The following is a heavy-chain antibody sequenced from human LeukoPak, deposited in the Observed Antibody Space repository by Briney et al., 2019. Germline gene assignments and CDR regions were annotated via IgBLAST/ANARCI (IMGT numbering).Heavy chain of an antibody. Sequence: GSLRLSCAASGFTFSSYGMHWVRQAPGKGLEWVAVISYDGSNKYYADSVKGRFTISRDNSKNTLYLQMNSLRTEDTAVYYCAKDVYYGSGILGYWGQGTLVTVSS. J-gene: IGHJ4*02. CDR2: ISYDGSNK. CDR1: GFTFSSYG. CDR3: AKDVYYGSGILGY. D-gene: IGHD3-10*01. V-gene: IGHV3-30*18.